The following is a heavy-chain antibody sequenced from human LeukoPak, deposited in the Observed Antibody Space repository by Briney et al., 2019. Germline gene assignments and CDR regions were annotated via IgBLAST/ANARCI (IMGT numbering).Heavy chain of an antibody. CDR1: GGSISSYY. CDR2: IYTSGST. Sequence: SETLSLTCTVSGGSISSYYWSWIRQPAGKGLEWIGLIYTSGSTNYNPSLKSRVTMSVDTSKNQFYLKLSSVTAADTAVYYCARDNYGDPPYYYYYGMDVWGQGTTVTVSS. J-gene: IGHJ6*02. D-gene: IGHD4-17*01. CDR3: ARDNYGDPPYYYYYGMDV. V-gene: IGHV4-4*07.